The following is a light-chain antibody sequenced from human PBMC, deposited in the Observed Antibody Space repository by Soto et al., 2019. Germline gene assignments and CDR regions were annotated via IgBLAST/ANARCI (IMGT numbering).Light chain of an antibody. CDR3: QQSYSTPRT. Sequence: IQMPQSPSSLSASVGDRVTITCRASQSISSYLNWYQQKPGKAPKLLIYAASSLQSGVPSRFSGSGSGTDFTLTISSLQPEDFATYYCQQSYSTPRTFGQGAKADNK. CDR1: QSISSY. J-gene: IGKJ1*01. V-gene: IGKV1-39*01. CDR2: AAS.